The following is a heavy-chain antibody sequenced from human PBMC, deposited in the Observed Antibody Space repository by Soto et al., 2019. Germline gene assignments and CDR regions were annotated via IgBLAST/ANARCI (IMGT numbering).Heavy chain of an antibody. D-gene: IGHD3-22*01. J-gene: IGHJ4*02. V-gene: IGHV1-18*01. CDR2: ISTYNGNT. Sequence: QVQLVQSGAEVKKPGASVMVSCKGSGYSFITYGMSWVRQAPGQGLEWVGWISTYNGNTKYVESLQGRVTRTTDTTTGTVYMELRSLRSDDTAVYYCARGPTDYYDKSGDYCLDYWGQGTLVTVST. CDR3: ARGPTDYYDKSGDYCLDY. CDR1: GYSFITYG.